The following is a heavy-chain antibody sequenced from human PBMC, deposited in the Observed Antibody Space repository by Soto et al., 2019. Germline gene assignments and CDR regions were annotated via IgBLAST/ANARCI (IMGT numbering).Heavy chain of an antibody. J-gene: IGHJ6*02. Sequence: QVQLEESWGGVAQPGRSLRLSCTASGFAFSDYGMHWVRQAPGKGLEWVAIIFYDGSHTYYADSVKGRFTISRDNSRNTVKLQMNSLRAEDPATYFCARRRSTMTMPWFYHGMDVWGRGTTFTVAS. CDR3: ARRRSTMTMPWFYHGMDV. V-gene: IGHV3-33*01. CDR2: IFYDGSHT. D-gene: IGHD4-17*01. CDR1: GFAFSDYG.